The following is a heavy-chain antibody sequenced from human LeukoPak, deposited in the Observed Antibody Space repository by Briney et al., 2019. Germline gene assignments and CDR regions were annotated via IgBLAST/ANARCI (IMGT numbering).Heavy chain of an antibody. Sequence: PGGSLRLSCAGSGFTFNNYAMSWVRRAPRKGLEWVSTIIIGGDGKHYAGPVKGRFTISRDRSESTLYLQMNGLRADDTAVYYCVRAAPRDCSPASCSLFDTWGQGTLVTVSS. CDR1: GFTFNNYA. CDR2: IIIGGDGK. CDR3: VRAAPRDCSPASCSLFDT. J-gene: IGHJ4*02. V-gene: IGHV3-23*01. D-gene: IGHD2-2*01.